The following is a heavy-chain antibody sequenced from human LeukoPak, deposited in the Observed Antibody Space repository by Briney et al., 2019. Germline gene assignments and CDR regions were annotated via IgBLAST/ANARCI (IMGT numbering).Heavy chain of an antibody. D-gene: IGHD5-24*01. J-gene: IGHJ6*03. CDR3: VSRDAYKPRYFMDV. CDR2: IKSKNDGSAT. V-gene: IGHV3-15*01. CDR1: GFTFDIAW. Sequence: GGSLRLSCAVSGFTFDIAWMNWVRQAPGEGVEWLGRIKSKNDGSATDYAAPVRGRFTISTDDSKNTLYLQMNSLKTEDTAVYYCVSRDAYKPRYFMDVWGKGTTVTVSS.